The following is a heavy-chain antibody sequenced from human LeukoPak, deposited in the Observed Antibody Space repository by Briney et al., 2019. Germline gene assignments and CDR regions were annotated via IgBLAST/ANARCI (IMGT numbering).Heavy chain of an antibody. D-gene: IGHD3-10*01. Sequence: ASVKVSCKASGYTFTDYFIHWVRQAPGQGLEWMGWINPHSGGRNSAQKFQGRVTMTRDTSITTAYLELSGLTSDDTAMYYCARGLGSGNPGRRKPIRHLDPWGQGTLVTVSS. CDR1: GYTFTDYF. CDR2: INPHSGGR. CDR3: ARGLGSGNPGRRKPIRHLDP. J-gene: IGHJ5*02. V-gene: IGHV1-2*02.